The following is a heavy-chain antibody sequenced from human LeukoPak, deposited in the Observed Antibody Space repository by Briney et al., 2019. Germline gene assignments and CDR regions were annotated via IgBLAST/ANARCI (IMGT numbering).Heavy chain of an antibody. CDR3: TRDYRGTFDY. V-gene: IGHV3-7*03. J-gene: IGHJ4*02. CDR1: GFTYSSYW. D-gene: IGHD1-26*01. CDR2: IKQDGSEK. Sequence: GGSLRLSCVASGFTYSSYWMSWVRQAPGKGLEWVANIKQDGSEKNCVDSVKGRFTISRDNAKNSLYLQMNSLRAEDTAVYYCTRDYRGTFDYWGQGTLVTVSS.